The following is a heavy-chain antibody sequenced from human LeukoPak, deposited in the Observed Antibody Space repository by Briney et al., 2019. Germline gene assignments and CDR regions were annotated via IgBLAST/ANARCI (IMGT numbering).Heavy chain of an antibody. CDR1: GFTFSSYW. CDR2: IKQDGSEK. D-gene: IGHD3-16*01. V-gene: IGHV3-7*01. J-gene: IGHJ4*02. CDR3: ASGPSYGTFDY. Sequence: GGSLRLSCAASGFTFSSYWMSWVRQAPGKGLEWVANIKQDGSEKYYVDSVKGRFTISRDNAKNSLYLQMNSLRAEDTAVYYCASGPSYGTFDYWGQGTLVTVSS.